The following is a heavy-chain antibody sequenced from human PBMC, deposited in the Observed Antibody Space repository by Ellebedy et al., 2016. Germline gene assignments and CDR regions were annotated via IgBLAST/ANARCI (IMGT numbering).Heavy chain of an antibody. CDR2: ISGSGGST. CDR3: AKNSIDDYYYYYMDV. D-gene: IGHD2/OR15-2a*01. V-gene: IGHV3-23*01. Sequence: GGSLRLXCAASGFTFSSYAMSWVRQAPGKGLEWVSAISGSGGSTYYADSVKGRFTISRDNSKDTLYLQMNSLRAEDTAVYYCAKNSIDDYYYYYMDVWGKGTTVTVSS. J-gene: IGHJ6*03. CDR1: GFTFSSYA.